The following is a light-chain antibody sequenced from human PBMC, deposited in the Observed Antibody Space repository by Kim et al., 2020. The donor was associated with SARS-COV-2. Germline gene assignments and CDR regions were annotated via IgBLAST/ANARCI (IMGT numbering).Light chain of an antibody. V-gene: IGLV2-14*01. Sequence: QSALTQPASVSGSPGQSITISCTGTSSDVGGYNYVSWYQQHPGKAPKLMIYDVSKRPSGVSNRFSGSKSGNTASLTISGLQAEDEADYYCSSNRSSSSFGTYVFGAGTKLTVL. CDR3: SSNRSSSSFGTYV. CDR1: SSDVGGYNY. CDR2: DVS. J-gene: IGLJ1*01.